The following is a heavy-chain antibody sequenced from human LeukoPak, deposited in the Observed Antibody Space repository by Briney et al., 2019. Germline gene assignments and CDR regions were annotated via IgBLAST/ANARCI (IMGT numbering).Heavy chain of an antibody. Sequence: GASVKVSCKASGYTFTGYYMHWVRQAPGQGLEWMGWINPNSGGTNYAQKFQGRVTMTRDTSISTAYMELSRLRSDDTAVYYCARVVCSGGSCYPSYGTMDVWGKGTTVTISS. D-gene: IGHD2-15*01. CDR1: GYTFTGYY. J-gene: IGHJ6*03. V-gene: IGHV1-2*02. CDR2: INPNSGGT. CDR3: ARVVCSGGSCYPSYGTMDV.